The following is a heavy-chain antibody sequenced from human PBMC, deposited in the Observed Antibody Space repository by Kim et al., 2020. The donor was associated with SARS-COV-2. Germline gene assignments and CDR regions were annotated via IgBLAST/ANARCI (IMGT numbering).Heavy chain of an antibody. J-gene: IGHJ5*02. Sequence: GGSLILSCAASGFTFTDYFMSWIRQAPGKGLEWVAYISSSGSTIFYADSVKGRFIISRDNAMNSLSLQMNSLRAEDTAVYYCARDIWDSGSEREPSWGQG. V-gene: IGHV3-11*04. CDR2: ISSSGSTI. D-gene: IGHD1-1*01. CDR3: ARDIWDSGSEREPS. CDR1: GFTFTDYF.